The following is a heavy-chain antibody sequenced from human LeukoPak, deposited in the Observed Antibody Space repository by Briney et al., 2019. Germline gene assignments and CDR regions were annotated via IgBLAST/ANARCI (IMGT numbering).Heavy chain of an antibody. Sequence: ASVKVSCKASGYTFTSYAMNWVRQARGQGLEWMGWINTNTGNPTYAQGFTGRFVFSLDTSVSTAYLQISSLKAEDTAVYYCARSDSSGYYWRGAFDIWGQGTMVTVSS. J-gene: IGHJ3*02. D-gene: IGHD3-22*01. CDR3: ARSDSSGYYWRGAFDI. V-gene: IGHV7-4-1*02. CDR1: GYTFTSYA. CDR2: INTNTGNP.